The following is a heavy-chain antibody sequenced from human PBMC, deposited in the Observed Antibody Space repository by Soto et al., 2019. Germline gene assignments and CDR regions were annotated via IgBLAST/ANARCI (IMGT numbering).Heavy chain of an antibody. D-gene: IGHD2-15*01. J-gene: IGHJ6*04. Sequence: ASVKVSCKASGFTFTSSAVQWVRQARGQRLEWIGWIVVGSGNTNYAQKFQERVTITRDMSTSTAYMELSSLRSEDTAVYYCAAVLSGFFIVGSGTSEDSYYSGMDVGGKGTTVTVPS. CDR2: IVVGSGNT. V-gene: IGHV1-58*01. CDR1: GFTFTSSA. CDR3: AAVLSGFFIVGSGTSEDSYYSGMDV.